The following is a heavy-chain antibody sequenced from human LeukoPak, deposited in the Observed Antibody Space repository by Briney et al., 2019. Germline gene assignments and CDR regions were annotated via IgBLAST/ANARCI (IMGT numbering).Heavy chain of an antibody. Sequence: ASVKVSCKASGYTFTSYDINWVRQATGQGLEWMGWMNPNSGNTGYAQKVQGRVTMTKDTSTTTVYMELRSLRSDDTAVYYCARDAFDIWGQGTMVTVSS. J-gene: IGHJ3*02. V-gene: IGHV1-8*01. CDR1: GYTFTSYD. CDR2: MNPNSGNT. CDR3: ARDAFDI.